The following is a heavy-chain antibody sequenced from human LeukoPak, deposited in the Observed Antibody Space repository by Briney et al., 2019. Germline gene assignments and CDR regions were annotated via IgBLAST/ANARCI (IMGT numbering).Heavy chain of an antibody. D-gene: IGHD1-26*01. V-gene: IGHV3-74*01. CDR3: ARARVGDPTDY. Sequence: PGGSLRLSCAASGSPFSSYAMYWVRQAPGKGLVWVSRVHGDGNDIGYADSVRGRFTISRDNAKNTLYLQMNSLRPEDTAVYYCARARVGDPTDYWGQGTLVTVSS. CDR2: VHGDGNDI. CDR1: GSPFSSYA. J-gene: IGHJ4*02.